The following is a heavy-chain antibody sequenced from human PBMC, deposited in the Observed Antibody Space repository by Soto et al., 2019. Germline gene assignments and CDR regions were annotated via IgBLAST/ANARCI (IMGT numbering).Heavy chain of an antibody. CDR2: ISSSSSTI. Sequence: EVQLVESGGGLVQPGGSLRLSCAASGFTFSSYSMNWVRQAPGKGLEWVSYISSSSSTIYYADSVKGRFTISRDNAKNSLYLQMNSLRAEDTAVYYCARDGDYGDYLRSYWYFDLWGRGTLVTVSS. CDR1: GFTFSSYS. D-gene: IGHD4-17*01. J-gene: IGHJ2*01. CDR3: ARDGDYGDYLRSYWYFDL. V-gene: IGHV3-48*01.